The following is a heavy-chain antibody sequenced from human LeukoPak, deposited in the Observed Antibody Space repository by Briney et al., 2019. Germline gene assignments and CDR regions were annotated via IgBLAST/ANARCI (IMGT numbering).Heavy chain of an antibody. D-gene: IGHD3-3*01. V-gene: IGHV4-30-2*01. CDR1: GGSISGGGYY. CDR3: ARVGYYDFWSGYYNSYYFDY. CDR2: INHSGST. Sequence: PSQTLSLTCTVSGGSISGGGYYWSWIRQPPGKGLEWIGEINHSGSTNYNPSPKSRVTISVDTSKNQFSLKLSSVTAADTAVYYCARVGYYDFWSGYYNSYYFDYWGQGTLVTVSS. J-gene: IGHJ4*02.